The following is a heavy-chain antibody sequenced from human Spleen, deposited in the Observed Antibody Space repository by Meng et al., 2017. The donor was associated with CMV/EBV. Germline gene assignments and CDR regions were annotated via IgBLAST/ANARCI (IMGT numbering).Heavy chain of an antibody. D-gene: IGHD5-12*01. CDR3: ARSRSLAAISFKY. CDR1: GFIFAGYG. Sequence: CAASGFIFAGYGMGWVRQAPGKGLEWVSSIDPGGDTTNYAASVKGRFTVSRDNPKNTLYLQMDSLRADDTAVYYCARSRSLAAISFKYWGQETLVTVSS. J-gene: IGHJ4*02. V-gene: IGHV3-23*01. CDR2: IDPGGDTT.